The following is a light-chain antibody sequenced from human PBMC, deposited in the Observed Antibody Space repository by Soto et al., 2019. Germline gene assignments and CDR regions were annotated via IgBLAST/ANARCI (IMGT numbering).Light chain of an antibody. Sequence: DIQMTQSPSSLSASVGDRVTITCRASQVIGNRLAWYQQNPGKVPKLLIYAASTLQSGVPFRFSGSGSGTDFTLTISSLQPEDVATYYCQNYTRAPWTFGQGTKVEIK. CDR2: AAS. CDR3: QNYTRAPWT. J-gene: IGKJ1*01. CDR1: QVIGNR. V-gene: IGKV1-27*01.